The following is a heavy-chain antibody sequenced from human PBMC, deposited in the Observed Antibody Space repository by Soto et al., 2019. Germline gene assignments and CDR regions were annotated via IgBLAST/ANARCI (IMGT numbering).Heavy chain of an antibody. D-gene: IGHD1-7*01. CDR1: GFTFTSSA. Sequence: ASVKVSCKASGFTFTSSAVQWVRQARGQRLEWIGWIVVGSGNTNYAQKFQERGTITRDMSTSTAYLELSSLRSEDTAVYYCAAERPPAGGKVFTGTSFYYYYYYGMDVWGQGTTVTVSS. CDR3: AAERPPAGGKVFTGTSFYYYYYYGMDV. J-gene: IGHJ6*02. CDR2: IVVGSGNT. V-gene: IGHV1-58*01.